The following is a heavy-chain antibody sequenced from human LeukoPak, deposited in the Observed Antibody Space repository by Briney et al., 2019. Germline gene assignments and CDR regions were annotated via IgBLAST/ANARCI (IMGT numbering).Heavy chain of an antibody. Sequence: PGGSLRLSCAASGFAFSSYAIHWVREAPGMGLEWVAVISYDGSNKYYADSVKGRFTISRDNSKNTLYLQMNSLRAEDTAVYYCARDSGFSGTQRGEYWGQGTLVTVSS. V-gene: IGHV3-30*04. J-gene: IGHJ4*02. CDR2: ISYDGSNK. CDR1: GFAFSSYA. CDR3: ARDSGFSGTQRGEY. D-gene: IGHD3/OR15-3a*01.